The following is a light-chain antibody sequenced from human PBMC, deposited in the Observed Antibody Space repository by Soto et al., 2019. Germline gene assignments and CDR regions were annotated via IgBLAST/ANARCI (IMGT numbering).Light chain of an antibody. CDR2: DVS. CDR1: SSDVGGYKY. Sequence: QAVVTQPASVSGSPGQSITFSCTGTSSDVGGYKYVSWYQQHPGKAPKLMIYDVSNRPSGVSNRFSGSKSGNTASLTISGLQAEDEADYYCSSYTSSSTLVFGTGTKLTVL. CDR3: SSYTSSSTLV. J-gene: IGLJ1*01. V-gene: IGLV2-14*03.